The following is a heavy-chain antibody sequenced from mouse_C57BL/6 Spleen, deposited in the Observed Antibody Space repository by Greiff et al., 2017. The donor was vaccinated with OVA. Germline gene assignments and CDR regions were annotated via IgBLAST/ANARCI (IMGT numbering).Heavy chain of an antibody. D-gene: IGHD1-1*01. Sequence: QVQLQQPGAELVMPGASVKLSCKASGYTFTSYWMHWVKQRPGQGLEWIGEIDPSDSYTNYNQKFKGKATLTVDKSSSTAYMQLSSLTSADSAVYYCARRWCDSSACYFDVWGTGTTVTVSS. CDR1: GYTFTSYW. V-gene: IGHV1-69*01. J-gene: IGHJ1*03. CDR2: IDPSDSYT. CDR3: ARRWCDSSACYFDV.